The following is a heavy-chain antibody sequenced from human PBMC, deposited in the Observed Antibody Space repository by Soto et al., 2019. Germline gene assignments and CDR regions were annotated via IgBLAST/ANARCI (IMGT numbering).Heavy chain of an antibody. CDR1: GFTFSSYS. CDR2: ISSSSSTI. D-gene: IGHD5-18*01. Sequence: GGSLRLSCAASGFTFSSYSMNWVRQAPGKGLEWVSYISSSSSTIYYADSVKGRFTISRDNAKNSLYLQMNSLRDEDTAVYYCARELAPYSYGFTTYYFDYWGQGTLVTVSS. CDR3: ARELAPYSYGFTTYYFDY. J-gene: IGHJ4*02. V-gene: IGHV3-48*02.